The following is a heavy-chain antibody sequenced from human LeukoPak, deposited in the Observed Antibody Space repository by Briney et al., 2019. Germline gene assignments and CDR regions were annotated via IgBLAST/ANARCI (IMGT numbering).Heavy chain of an antibody. D-gene: IGHD2-15*01. Sequence: PGGSLRLSCAASGFTFSSYGMHWVRQAPGKGLEWVAVIWYDGSNKYYADSVKGRFTISRDNSKNTLYPQMNSLRAEDTAVYYCARPYCSGGSCYSGYFDYWGQGTLVTVSP. CDR3: ARPYCSGGSCYSGYFDY. V-gene: IGHV3-33*01. CDR1: GFTFSSYG. J-gene: IGHJ4*02. CDR2: IWYDGSNK.